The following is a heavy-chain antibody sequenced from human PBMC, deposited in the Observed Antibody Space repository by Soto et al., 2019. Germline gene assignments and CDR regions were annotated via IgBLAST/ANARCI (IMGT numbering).Heavy chain of an antibody. CDR1: GYTSTSYA. J-gene: IGHJ6*02. CDR2: INTNTGNP. Sequence: ASVKVSCKASGYTSTSYAMNWVRQAPGQGLEWMGWINTNTGNPTYAQGFTGRFVFSLDTSVSTAYLQICSLKAEDTAVYYCARDRQYYDFWSGYYPYYYYGMDVWGQGTTVTVSS. D-gene: IGHD3-3*01. CDR3: ARDRQYYDFWSGYYPYYYYGMDV. V-gene: IGHV7-4-1*01.